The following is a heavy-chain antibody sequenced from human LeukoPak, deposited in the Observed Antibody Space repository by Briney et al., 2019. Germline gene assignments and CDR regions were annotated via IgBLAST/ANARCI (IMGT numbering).Heavy chain of an antibody. CDR3: ARQYCSSTSCNAAFDM. J-gene: IGHJ3*02. D-gene: IGHD2-2*01. CDR2: IYAGGST. V-gene: IGHV3-53*01. Sequence: PGGSLRLSCAASGFSVSSNYMSWVRQPPGKGLEWVSVIYAGGSTYYADAVKGRFTISRDNSKNTLCLHMNSLRAEDTAVYYCARQYCSSTSCNAAFDMWGERTMWTVSS. CDR1: GFSVSSNY.